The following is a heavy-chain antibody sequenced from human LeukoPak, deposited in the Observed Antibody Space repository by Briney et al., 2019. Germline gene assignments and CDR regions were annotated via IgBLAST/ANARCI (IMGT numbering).Heavy chain of an antibody. CDR3: ARRRGIVASRYYFDY. V-gene: IGHV4-39*01. CDR2: IYYSGST. J-gene: IGHJ4*02. CDR1: GGSISSSSYY. D-gene: IGHD1-26*01. Sequence: SETLSLTCTVSGGSISSSSYYWGWIRQPPGKGLEWIGSIYYSGSTYYNPSLKSRVTISVDTSKNQFSLKLSSVTAADTAVYYCARRRGIVASRYYFDYWGQGTLVTVSS.